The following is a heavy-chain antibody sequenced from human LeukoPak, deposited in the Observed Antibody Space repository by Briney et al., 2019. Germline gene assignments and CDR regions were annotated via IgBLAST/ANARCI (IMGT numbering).Heavy chain of an antibody. V-gene: IGHV4-59*08. Sequence: SETLSLTCTVSGGSISGYYWSWLRQPPGKGLEWIGYIYSSGSTKYSPSLKSRVTMSVDTSKNQFSLKLTSVTAADTAVYYCARYYCSGTCYHFDYWGQGTLVTVSS. CDR2: IYSSGST. CDR1: GGSISGYY. J-gene: IGHJ4*02. D-gene: IGHD2-2*01. CDR3: ARYYCSGTCYHFDY.